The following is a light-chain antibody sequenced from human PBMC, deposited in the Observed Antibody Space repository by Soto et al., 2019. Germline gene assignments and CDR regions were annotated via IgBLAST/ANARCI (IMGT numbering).Light chain of an antibody. CDR3: QQSYGNPT. CDR2: STY. CDR1: QSISSS. Sequence: DIPMTQSPSSLSASVGERVSITCRASQSISSSLNWYQHKPGKSPKLLLYSTYNLQSGVPSRFRGSVSGTDFTLTIDSLQPEDFATYYCQQSYGNPTFGQGTKVDMK. V-gene: IGKV1-39*01. J-gene: IGKJ1*01.